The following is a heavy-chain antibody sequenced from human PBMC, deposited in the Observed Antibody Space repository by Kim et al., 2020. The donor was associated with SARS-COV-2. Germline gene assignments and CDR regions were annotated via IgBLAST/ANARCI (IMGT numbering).Heavy chain of an antibody. Sequence: GGSLRLSCVVSGFSFSDYYMSWIRQAPGKGLEWVSYISSSSSYTNYADSVKGRFTISRDNAKNSLYLQMTSLRAEDTAVYYCARTSTGFYDSSGYQLSHWYFDLWGRGTLVTVSS. V-gene: IGHV3-11*06. J-gene: IGHJ2*01. CDR3: ARTSTGFYDSSGYQLSHWYFDL. CDR1: GFSFSDYY. D-gene: IGHD3-22*01. CDR2: ISSSSSYT.